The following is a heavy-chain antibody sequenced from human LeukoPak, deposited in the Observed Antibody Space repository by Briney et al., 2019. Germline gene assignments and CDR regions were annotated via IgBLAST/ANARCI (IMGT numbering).Heavy chain of an antibody. CDR3: ARREYSSSWERFDY. CDR1: GYTFTSYW. D-gene: IGHD6-13*01. J-gene: IGHJ4*02. V-gene: IGHV5-51*01. Sequence: GESLKIYCKGSGYTFTSYWIGWVRQMPGKGVEWMGGIYPGDSDNRYSASFQCQVTITADKSISTAHQPWSCLKASDSAVYFCARREYSSSWERFDYWGQGTLVTVSS. CDR2: IYPGDSDN.